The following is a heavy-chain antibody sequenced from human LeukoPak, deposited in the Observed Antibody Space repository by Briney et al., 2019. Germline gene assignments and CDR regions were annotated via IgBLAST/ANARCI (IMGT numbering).Heavy chain of an antibody. CDR3: ANHAGDDYGGS. Sequence: PRGSLRLSCAASGFTFDDYAMHWVRQAPGKGLEWVSLISGGGSSTYYADSVKGRFTISRDNSKNSLYLQMNSLRTEDTALYYCANHAGDDYGGSWGQGTLVTVSS. D-gene: IGHD4-23*01. CDR2: ISGGGSST. V-gene: IGHV3-43*02. CDR1: GFTFDDYA. J-gene: IGHJ5*02.